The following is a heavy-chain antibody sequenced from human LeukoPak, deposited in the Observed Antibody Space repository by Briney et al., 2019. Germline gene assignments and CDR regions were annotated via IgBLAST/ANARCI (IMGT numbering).Heavy chain of an antibody. V-gene: IGHV3-23*01. CDR2: ISGGGSAT. CDR1: GFTFSNYG. CDR3: AGGAGVYYYGMDV. J-gene: IGHJ6*02. Sequence: GGFLRLSCAASGFTFSNYGLSWVRQAPGKGLEWVSAISGGGSATYYADSVKGRFTISRDNSKNTLFLQMNTLRVDDTAVYYCAGGAGVYYYGMDVWGQGTSVTVSS.